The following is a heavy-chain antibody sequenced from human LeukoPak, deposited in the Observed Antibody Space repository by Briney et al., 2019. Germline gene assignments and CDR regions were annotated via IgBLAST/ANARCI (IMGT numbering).Heavy chain of an antibody. CDR2: VKPKSGDS. V-gene: IGHV1-2*06. CDR1: GYTFTNYH. J-gene: IGHJ3*02. D-gene: IGHD2-8*01. CDR3: ARDRGVPGPGNALDI. Sequence: GASVKVSCTASGYTFTNYHMHWVRQAPGQGLEWLGLVKPKSGDSDFVQKFRGRVTVTTDVSTTTIHMELSNLRSDDTAVYYCARDRGVPGPGNALDIWGQGTMVTVSS.